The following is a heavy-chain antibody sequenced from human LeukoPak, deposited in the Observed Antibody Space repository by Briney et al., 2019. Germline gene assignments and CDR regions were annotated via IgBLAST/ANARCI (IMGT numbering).Heavy chain of an antibody. D-gene: IGHD3-10*01. V-gene: IGHV1-69*05. Sequence: SXXXXCKASGGTFSSYAISWVRQAPGQGLEWMGRIIPIFGTANYAQKFQGRVTITTDESTSTAYMELSSLRSEDTAVYYCARDEPYYYYFDYWGQGTLVTVSS. CDR3: ARDEPYYYYFDY. CDR1: GGTFSSYA. J-gene: IGHJ4*02. CDR2: IIPIFGTA.